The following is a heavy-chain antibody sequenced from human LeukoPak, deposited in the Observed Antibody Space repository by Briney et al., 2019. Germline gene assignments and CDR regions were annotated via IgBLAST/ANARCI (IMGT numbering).Heavy chain of an antibody. Sequence: SETLSLSCTVSGGSISSSSYYWGWIRQPPGKGLEWIGSIYYSGSTYYNPSLKSRVTISVDTSKNQFSLKLSSVTAADTAVYYCARDPGDGYNLRAWLNYWGQGTLVTVSS. J-gene: IGHJ4*02. V-gene: IGHV4-39*07. CDR2: IYYSGST. CDR1: GGSISSSSYY. D-gene: IGHD5-24*01. CDR3: ARDPGDGYNLRAWLNY.